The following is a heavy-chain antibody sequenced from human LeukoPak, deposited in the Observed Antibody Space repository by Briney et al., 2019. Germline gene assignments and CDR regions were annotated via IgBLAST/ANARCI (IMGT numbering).Heavy chain of an antibody. CDR3: AKKNILTGYSPPDY. J-gene: IGHJ4*02. V-gene: IGHV3-30*18. CDR1: GVTVSNNF. CDR2: ISYDGSNK. Sequence: GGSLRLSCAASGVTVSNNFMSWVRQAPGKGLEWVAVISYDGSNKYYADSVKGRFTISRDNSKNTLYLQMNSLRAEDTAVYYCAKKNILTGYSPPDYWGQGTLVTVSS. D-gene: IGHD3-9*01.